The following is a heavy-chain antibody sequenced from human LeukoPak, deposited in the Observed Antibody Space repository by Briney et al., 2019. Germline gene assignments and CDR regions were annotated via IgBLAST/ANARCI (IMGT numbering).Heavy chain of an antibody. V-gene: IGHV3-48*03. Sequence: GGSLRLSCAASGLTLISYEMNWVRQAPGKGLEWVSYITSGGGSIYYADSVKGRFTISRDNSKNSLFLQMNSLRAEDTAVYYCARALPSSWYYFDYWGQGTLVTVSS. CDR2: ITSGGGSI. CDR1: GLTLISYE. D-gene: IGHD6-13*01. CDR3: ARALPSSWYYFDY. J-gene: IGHJ4*02.